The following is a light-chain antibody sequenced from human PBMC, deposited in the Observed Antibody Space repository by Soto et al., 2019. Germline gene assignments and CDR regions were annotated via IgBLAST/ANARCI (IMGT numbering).Light chain of an antibody. CDR2: EVS. Sequence: QSVLTQPASVSGSPGQSITISCTGTSSDVGGYRFVSWYQHHPGEAPKLIIYEVSNRPSGVSSRFSGSKSGNTASLTISGLQAEDESLYYCSSKSSGSTPMLFGGGTKHRP. CDR3: SSKSSGSTPML. V-gene: IGLV2-14*01. J-gene: IGLJ3*02. CDR1: SSDVGGYRF.